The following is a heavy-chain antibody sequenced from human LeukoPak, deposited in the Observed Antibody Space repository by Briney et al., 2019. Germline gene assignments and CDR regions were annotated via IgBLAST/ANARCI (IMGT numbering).Heavy chain of an antibody. D-gene: IGHD3-10*01. CDR3: ARRAMGYGSGPISHWHFDL. V-gene: IGHV3-11*06. CDR1: GFTFSDYY. Sequence: GGSLRLSCAASGFTFSDYYMSWIRQAPGKGLEWVSYISSSSSYTNYADSVKGRFTISRDNAKNSLYLQMNSLRAEDTAVYYCARRAMGYGSGPISHWHFDLWGRGTLVTVSS. CDR2: ISSSSSYT. J-gene: IGHJ2*01.